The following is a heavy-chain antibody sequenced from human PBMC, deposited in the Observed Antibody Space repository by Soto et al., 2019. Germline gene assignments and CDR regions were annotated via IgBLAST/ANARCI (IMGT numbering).Heavy chain of an antibody. Sequence: GGSLRLSCAASGFTFSSYGMHWVRQAPGKGLEWVAVISYDGSNKYYADSVKGRFTISRDNSKNTLYLQMNSLRAEDTAVYYCEKDGTSSSRIPNFDYWGQGTLVTVSS. CDR3: EKDGTSSSRIPNFDY. J-gene: IGHJ4*02. V-gene: IGHV3-30*18. CDR2: ISYDGSNK. CDR1: GFTFSSYG. D-gene: IGHD6-13*01.